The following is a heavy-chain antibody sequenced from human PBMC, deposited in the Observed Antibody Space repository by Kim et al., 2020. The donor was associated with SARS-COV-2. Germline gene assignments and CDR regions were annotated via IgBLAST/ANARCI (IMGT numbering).Heavy chain of an antibody. J-gene: IGHJ1*01. V-gene: IGHV3-23*01. Sequence: GGSLRLSCAASGFTFSSYAMSWVRQAPGKGLEWVSDISGSGGSTYYADSVKGRFTISRDNSKNTLYLQMNSLRAEDTAVDYCAKPAYGAISRGFQHWGQGTLVTVSS. D-gene: IGHD2-8*01. CDR3: AKPAYGAISRGFQH. CDR1: GFTFSSYA. CDR2: ISGSGGST.